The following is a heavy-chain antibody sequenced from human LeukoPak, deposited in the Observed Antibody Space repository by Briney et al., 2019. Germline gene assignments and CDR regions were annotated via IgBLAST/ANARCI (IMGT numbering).Heavy chain of an antibody. CDR1: GFTFSSYG. CDR2: ISGSGGST. V-gene: IGHV3-23*01. J-gene: IGHJ4*02. D-gene: IGHD2-15*01. CDR3: AKDHPHCSGGSCSSVFDY. Sequence: GGSLRLSCAASGFTFSSYGMSWVRQAPGKGLEWVSAISGSGGSTYYADSVKGRFTISRDNSKNTLYLQMNSLRAEDTAVYYCAKDHPHCSGGSCSSVFDYWGQGTLVTVSS.